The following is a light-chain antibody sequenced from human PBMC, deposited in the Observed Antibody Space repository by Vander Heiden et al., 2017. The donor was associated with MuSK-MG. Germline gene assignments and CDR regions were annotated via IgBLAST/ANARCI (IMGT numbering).Light chain of an antibody. J-gene: IGKJ4*01. CDR3: QHAADIPLT. Sequence: DIQMTQSPSSLSASVGDRITIICRASQTINTFLNWYQQKPGKAPKLLIYAATSLQAGVPSIFSGSGSGTDFTFTISNLQPEDFASYFCQHAADIPLTFGGGTKV. CDR2: AAT. CDR1: QTINTF. V-gene: IGKV1-39*01.